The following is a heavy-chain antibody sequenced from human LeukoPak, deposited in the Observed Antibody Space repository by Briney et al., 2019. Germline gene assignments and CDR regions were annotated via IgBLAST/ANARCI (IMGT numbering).Heavy chain of an antibody. CDR2: IYYSGST. D-gene: IGHD3-10*01. Sequence: PSETLSLTCTVSGGSISSYYWSWIRQPPGKGLEWIGYIYYSGSTNYNPSLKSRVTISVDTSKNQFSLKLSSVTAADTAVYYCARDTGLWFGESPKGWFDPWGQGTLVTVSS. J-gene: IGHJ5*02. CDR3: ARDTGLWFGESPKGWFDP. V-gene: IGHV4-59*01. CDR1: GGSISSYY.